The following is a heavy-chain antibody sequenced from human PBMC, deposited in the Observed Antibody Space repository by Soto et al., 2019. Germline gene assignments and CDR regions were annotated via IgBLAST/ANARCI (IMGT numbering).Heavy chain of an antibody. D-gene: IGHD1-26*01. J-gene: IGHJ4*02. Sequence: ASVKVSCKASGYTFISYGISWVRQAPGQGLEWMGWISGYNGNTNYAQKLQGRVTMTTDTSTSTAYMELRSLRSDDTVVYFCARDMGGGSYYWGYFFDFWGQGTLVTVSS. V-gene: IGHV1-18*01. CDR2: ISGYNGNT. CDR1: GYTFISYG. CDR3: ARDMGGGSYYWGYFFDF.